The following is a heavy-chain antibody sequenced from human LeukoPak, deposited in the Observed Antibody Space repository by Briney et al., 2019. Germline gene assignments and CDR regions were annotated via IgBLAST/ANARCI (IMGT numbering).Heavy chain of an antibody. J-gene: IGHJ4*02. CDR2: ISGSGGST. V-gene: IGHV3-23*01. D-gene: IGHD3-10*01. CDR1: GFTFSRTW. Sequence: GGSLRLSCAASGFTFSRTWMGWVRQAPGKGLEWVSAISGSGGSTYYADSVKGRFTISRDNSKNTLYLQMNSLRAEDTAVYYCAKTPMVRGVIIYFDYWGQGTLVTVSS. CDR3: AKTPMVRGVIIYFDY.